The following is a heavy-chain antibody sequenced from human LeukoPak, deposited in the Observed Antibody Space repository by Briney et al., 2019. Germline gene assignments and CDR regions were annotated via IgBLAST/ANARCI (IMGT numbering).Heavy chain of an antibody. CDR3: ARGPPRGKYYYLDV. J-gene: IGHJ6*03. Sequence: GGSLRLSCAASGFTFSSFDMHWVRQPTGRGLECVSTIGTASDTYYPGSVEGRFTLSIDNAKNSLYLQMNSLTAGDTAVYYCARGPPRGKYYYLDVWGKGTKVTVSS. D-gene: IGHD1-1*01. CDR1: GFTFSSFD. V-gene: IGHV3-13*01. CDR2: IGTASDT.